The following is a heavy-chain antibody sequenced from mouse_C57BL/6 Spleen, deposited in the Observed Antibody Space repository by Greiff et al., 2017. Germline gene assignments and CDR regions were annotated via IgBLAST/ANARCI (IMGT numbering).Heavy chain of an antibody. CDR2: IDPSDSYT. D-gene: IGHD4-1*01. Sequence: VQLQQPGAELVKPGASVKLSCKASGYTFTSYWMQWVKQRPGQGLEWIGEIDPSDSYTNYNQKFKGKATLTVDTSSSTAYMQLSSLTSEDSAVYYCARRSNWDEAYWGQGTLVTVSA. CDR1: GYTFTSYW. V-gene: IGHV1-50*01. J-gene: IGHJ3*01. CDR3: ARRSNWDEAY.